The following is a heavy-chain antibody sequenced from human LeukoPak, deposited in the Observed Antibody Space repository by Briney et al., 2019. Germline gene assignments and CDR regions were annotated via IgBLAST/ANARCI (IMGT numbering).Heavy chain of an antibody. V-gene: IGHV3-23*01. CDR3: AKSQFLEWLSTDY. J-gene: IGHJ4*02. D-gene: IGHD3-3*01. CDR1: GFTFSSYT. CDR2: ISGSGGST. Sequence: GGSLRLSCAASGFTFSSYTMSWVRQAPGKGLEWVSAISGSGGSTYYADSVKGRFTISRDNSKNTLYLQMNSLRAEDTAVYYCAKSQFLEWLSTDYWGQGTLVTVSS.